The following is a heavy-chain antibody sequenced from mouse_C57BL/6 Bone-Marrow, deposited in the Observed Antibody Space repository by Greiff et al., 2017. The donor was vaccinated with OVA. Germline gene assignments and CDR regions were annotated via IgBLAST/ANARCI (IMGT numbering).Heavy chain of an antibody. Sequence: EVQRVESGGGLVQPKGSLKLSCAASGFSFNTYAMNWVRQAPGKGLEWVARIRSKSNNYATYYADSVKDRFTISRDDSESMLYLQMNNLKTEDTAMYYCVRQIGSFFDYWGQGTTLTVSS. D-gene: IGHD1-1*01. CDR3: VRQIGSFFDY. CDR1: GFSFNTYA. V-gene: IGHV10-1*01. J-gene: IGHJ2*01. CDR2: IRSKSNNYAT.